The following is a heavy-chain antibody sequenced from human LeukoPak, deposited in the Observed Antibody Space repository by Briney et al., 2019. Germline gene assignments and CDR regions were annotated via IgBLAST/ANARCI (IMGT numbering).Heavy chain of an antibody. CDR3: ATGLVGVFVDAFDI. CDR1: GYTLTELS. Sequence: ASVKVSCKVSGYTLTELSMHWVRQAPGKGLEWMGGFDPEDGETIYAQKFQGRVTMTEDTSTDTAYMELSSLRSEDTAVYYCATGLVGVFVDAFDIWGQGTMVIVSS. J-gene: IGHJ3*02. D-gene: IGHD1-26*01. CDR2: FDPEDGET. V-gene: IGHV1-24*01.